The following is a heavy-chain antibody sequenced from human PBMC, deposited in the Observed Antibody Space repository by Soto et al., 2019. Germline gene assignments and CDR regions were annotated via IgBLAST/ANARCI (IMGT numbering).Heavy chain of an antibody. CDR2: IYYSGST. CDR1: GGSISSGGYY. Sequence: QVQLQESGPGLVKPSQTLSLTCTVSGGSISSGGYYWSWIRQHPGKGLEWIGYIYYSGSTYYNPSLKSRVTISVDTSKNQFSLKLSSVTAADTAVYYCARGTTVTPLYYYYGMDVWGQGTTVTVSS. V-gene: IGHV4-31*03. J-gene: IGHJ6*02. CDR3: ARGTTVTPLYYYYGMDV. D-gene: IGHD4-17*01.